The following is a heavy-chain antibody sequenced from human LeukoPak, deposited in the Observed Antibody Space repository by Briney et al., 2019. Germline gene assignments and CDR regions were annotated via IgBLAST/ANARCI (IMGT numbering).Heavy chain of an antibody. Sequence: PSETLSLTCTVSGGSISSGSYYWSWIRQPAGKGLEWIGRIYTSGSTNYNPSLKSRVTISVDTSKNQFSLKLSSVTAADTAVYYCARSPGIAAVGSAFDIWGQGTMVTVSS. D-gene: IGHD6-13*01. J-gene: IGHJ3*02. CDR3: ARSPGIAAVGSAFDI. CDR1: GGSISSGSYY. CDR2: IYTSGST. V-gene: IGHV4-61*02.